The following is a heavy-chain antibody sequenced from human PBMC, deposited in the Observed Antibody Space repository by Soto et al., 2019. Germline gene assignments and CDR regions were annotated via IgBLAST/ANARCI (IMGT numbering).Heavy chain of an antibody. Sequence: GGSLRLSCAASGFTFSSYAMSWVHQAPGKGLEWVSAISGSGGSTYYADSVKGRFTISRDNSKNTLYLQMNSLRAEDTAVYYCAKVLSMVVRGVISYYYGMDVWGQGTTVTVSS. V-gene: IGHV3-23*01. D-gene: IGHD3-10*01. J-gene: IGHJ6*02. CDR3: AKVLSMVVRGVISYYYGMDV. CDR2: ISGSGGST. CDR1: GFTFSSYA.